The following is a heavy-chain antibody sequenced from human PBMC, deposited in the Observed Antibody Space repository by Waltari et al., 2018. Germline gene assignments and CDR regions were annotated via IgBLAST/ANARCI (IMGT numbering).Heavy chain of an antibody. CDR3: AREVGDWSDALGY. Sequence: EVQLVESGGGLIQPGGSLRLSCAASGFIVSSKYMSWVRQAPVKGLEWISVIYRGGSTYYADSVKGRFTISRDNSKNTVFLQMNSLRAEDTAVYYCAREVGDWSDALGYWGQGTLVTVSS. J-gene: IGHJ4*02. D-gene: IGHD1-1*01. CDR2: IYRGGST. V-gene: IGHV3-53*01. CDR1: GFIVSSKY.